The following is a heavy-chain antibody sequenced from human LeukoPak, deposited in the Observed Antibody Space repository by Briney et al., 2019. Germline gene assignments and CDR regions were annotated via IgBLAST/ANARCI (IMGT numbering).Heavy chain of an antibody. Sequence: GGSLRLSCAASGFTFSFYWMSWVRQAPGKGLEWVANIKEDGSEKYYVDSVKGRFTISRDNAKNSLYLQMTSLRAEDTALYYCARDTHLSYAAGFDCWGQGTLVTVSS. CDR2: IKEDGSEK. D-gene: IGHD3-10*01. CDR1: GFTFSFYW. CDR3: ARDTHLSYAAGFDC. V-gene: IGHV3-7*01. J-gene: IGHJ4*02.